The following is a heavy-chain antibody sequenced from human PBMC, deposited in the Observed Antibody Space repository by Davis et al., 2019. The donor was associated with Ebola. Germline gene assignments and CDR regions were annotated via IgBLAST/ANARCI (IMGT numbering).Heavy chain of an antibody. CDR3: ARSPTPQLWFLFDF. J-gene: IGHJ4*02. CDR1: GGSISSSSYY. CDR2: ISYSGSA. Sequence: SETLSLTCTVSGGSISSSSYYWGWIRQPPGKGLEWIGSISYSGSAYYNPSLKSRVTISVDTSKNQFSLKLSSVTAAETAVYCCARSPTPQLWFLFDFWGQGTLVTVSS. V-gene: IGHV4-39*01. D-gene: IGHD5-18*01.